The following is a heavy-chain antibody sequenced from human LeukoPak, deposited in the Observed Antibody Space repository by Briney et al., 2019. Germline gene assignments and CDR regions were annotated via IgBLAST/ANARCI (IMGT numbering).Heavy chain of an antibody. D-gene: IGHD6-19*01. CDR3: AKDSAEQWLVLGGAFDI. CDR1: GFTFDDYA. CDR2: ISWNSGSI. J-gene: IGHJ3*02. Sequence: PGGSLRLSCAASGFTFDDYAMHWVRQAPGKGLEWVSGISWNSGSIGYADSVKGRFTISRDNAKNSLYLQMNSLRAEDTALYYCAKDSAEQWLVLGGAFDIWGQGTMVTVSS. V-gene: IGHV3-9*01.